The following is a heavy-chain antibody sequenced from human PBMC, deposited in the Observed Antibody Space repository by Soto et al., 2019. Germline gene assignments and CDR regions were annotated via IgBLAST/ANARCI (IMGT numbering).Heavy chain of an antibody. D-gene: IGHD3-10*01. CDR3: APMEPFGSLNCFDT. Sequence: VASVKVSCKASGYTFTNNDVSWVRQATGQGLEWMGWMNPGSGDTGYAQKFQGRVTMTRDISIATAYTELNSLTSEDTAIYYCAPMEPFGSLNCFDTWGQGTLVTVSS. J-gene: IGHJ5*02. CDR1: GYTFTNND. CDR2: MNPGSGDT. V-gene: IGHV1-8*02.